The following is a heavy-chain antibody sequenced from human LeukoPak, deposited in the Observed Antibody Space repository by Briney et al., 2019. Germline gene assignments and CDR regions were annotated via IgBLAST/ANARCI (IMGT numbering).Heavy chain of an antibody. CDR3: ASTRSTSDWYTRGFEY. V-gene: IGHV3-48*03. D-gene: IGHD6-19*01. CDR1: GFSFSSYE. Sequence: PGGSLRLSCADSGFSFSSYEMNWVRQAPGKGLEWISYISSSGSITFYADSEKGRFTTSRDNAGNSLYLQMNSLRAEDTAVYYCASTRSTSDWYTRGFEYWGQGTLVTVSS. J-gene: IGHJ4*02. CDR2: ISSSGSIT.